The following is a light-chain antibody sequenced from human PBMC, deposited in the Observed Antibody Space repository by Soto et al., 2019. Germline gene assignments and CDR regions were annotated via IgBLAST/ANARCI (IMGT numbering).Light chain of an antibody. CDR1: QSVRSN. V-gene: IGKV3-15*01. Sequence: EIVMTQSRATLSLSPGEGAILCCXXXQSVRSNLAWYQQKPGQAPRLLIYGASTRATGIPARFSGSGSGTDFTLTISSLEPEDFAVYYCQQYNNWPPSITFGQGTRLEIK. CDR3: QQYNNWPPSIT. J-gene: IGKJ5*01. CDR2: GAS.